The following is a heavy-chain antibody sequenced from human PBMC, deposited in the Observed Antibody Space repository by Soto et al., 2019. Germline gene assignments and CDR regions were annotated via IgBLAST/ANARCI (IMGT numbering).Heavy chain of an antibody. CDR3: ARDVRSIAARGNFDY. Sequence: ASVKVSCKASGYTFTSYYMHWVRQAPGQGLEWMGIINPSGGSTSYAQKFQGRVTMTRDTSTSTVYMELSSLGSEDTAVYYCARDVRSIAARGNFDYWGQGTLVTVSS. J-gene: IGHJ4*02. D-gene: IGHD6-6*01. CDR2: INPSGGST. CDR1: GYTFTSYY. V-gene: IGHV1-46*01.